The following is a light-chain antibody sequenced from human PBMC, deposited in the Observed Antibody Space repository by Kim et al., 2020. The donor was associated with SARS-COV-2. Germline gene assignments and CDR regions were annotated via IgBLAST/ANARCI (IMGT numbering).Light chain of an antibody. CDR2: AAS. CDR3: QKYNTAPWT. V-gene: IGKV1-27*01. CDR1: QGISNY. Sequence: GSVGDGVTISCRTSQGISNYIAGYQQKPGQAPKLLIYAASALQFGVSSRFNGSGSGTDFTHTISDLQPEDVATYYCQKYNTAPWTFGHGTKMDIK. J-gene: IGKJ1*01.